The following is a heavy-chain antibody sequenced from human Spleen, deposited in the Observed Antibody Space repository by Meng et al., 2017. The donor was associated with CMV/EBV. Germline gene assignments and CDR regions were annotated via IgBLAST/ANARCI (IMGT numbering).Heavy chain of an antibody. J-gene: IGHJ4*01. Sequence: VSGGSISIGSYYCGWVRQFPGRGLESIGRIYYTGDIFYNPSLKGRLTIAPDTSKNQWSLSLKFMTVADAAVYYCVRIRVGHSSPIDFWGRGTLVTVSS. CDR1: GGSISIGSYY. V-gene: IGHV4-31*02. D-gene: IGHD1-26*01. CDR3: VRIRVGHSSPIDF. CDR2: IYYTGDI.